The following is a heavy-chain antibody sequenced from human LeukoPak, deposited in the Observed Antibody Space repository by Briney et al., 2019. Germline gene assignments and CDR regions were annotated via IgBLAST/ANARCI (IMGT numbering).Heavy chain of an antibody. D-gene: IGHD4-17*01. CDR3: ARSPLRYYGATDY. Sequence: GGSLRLSCAAPGFTVSSNYMSWVRQAPGKGLEWVSVIYSGGSTYYADSVKGRFTISRDNSKNTLYLQMNSLRAEDTAVYYCARSPLRYYGATDYWGQGTLVTVSS. CDR1: GFTVSSNY. CDR2: IYSGGST. V-gene: IGHV3-53*01. J-gene: IGHJ4*02.